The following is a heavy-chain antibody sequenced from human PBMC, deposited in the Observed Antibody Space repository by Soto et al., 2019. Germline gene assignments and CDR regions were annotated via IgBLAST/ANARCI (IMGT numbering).Heavy chain of an antibody. CDR3: ARDPMTTGISFPYYYYGMDV. V-gene: IGHV3-21*01. CDR1: GFTFSSYS. D-gene: IGHD4-17*01. J-gene: IGHJ6*02. CDR2: ISSSSSYI. Sequence: EVQLVESGGGLVKPGGSLRLSCAASGFTFSSYSMNWVRQAPGKGLEWVSSISSSSSYIYYADSVKGRFTISRDNAKNSLYLQMNSLRAEDTAMYYCARDPMTTGISFPYYYYGMDVWGQGTTVTVSS.